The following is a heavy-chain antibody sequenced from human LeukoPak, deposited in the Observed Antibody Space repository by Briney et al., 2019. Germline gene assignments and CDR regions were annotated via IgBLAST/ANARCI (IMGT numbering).Heavy chain of an antibody. Sequence: SETLSLTCTVSGGSISSYYWSWIRQPAGKGLEWIGRIYTSGSTNYNPSLKSRVTMSVDTSKNQFSLKLSSVTAADTAVYYCARGAFGDSSGYYPVYFDYWGQGTLVTVSS. V-gene: IGHV4-4*07. D-gene: IGHD3-22*01. CDR2: IYTSGST. CDR3: ARGAFGDSSGYYPVYFDY. J-gene: IGHJ4*02. CDR1: GGSISSYY.